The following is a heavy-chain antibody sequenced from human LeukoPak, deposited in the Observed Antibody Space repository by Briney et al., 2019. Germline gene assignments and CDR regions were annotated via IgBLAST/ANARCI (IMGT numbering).Heavy chain of an antibody. CDR2: IYTSGST. J-gene: IGHJ6*03. D-gene: IGHD2-21*01. CDR1: GGSISSYY. CDR3: ARRIPGGYMDV. V-gene: IGHV4-4*09. Sequence: SETLSLTCTVSGGSISSYYWSWIRQPPGKGLEWIGYIYTSGSTNYKPSLKSRVTISVDTSKNQFSLKLSSVTAADTAVYYCARRIPGGYMDVWGKGITVTVSS.